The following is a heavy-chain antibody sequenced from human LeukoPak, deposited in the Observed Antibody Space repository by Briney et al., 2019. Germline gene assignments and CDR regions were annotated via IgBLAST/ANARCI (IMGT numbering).Heavy chain of an antibody. Sequence: GESLKISCKGSGYSFTSYWIGWVRQIPGKGLEWMGIIYPGDSDTRYSPSFQGQVTISADKSISTAYLQWSSLKASDTAMYYCARVGDISPNYYYGMDVWGQGTTVTVSS. CDR1: GYSFTSYW. J-gene: IGHJ6*02. V-gene: IGHV5-51*01. CDR2: IYPGDSDT. D-gene: IGHD3-22*01. CDR3: ARVGDISPNYYYGMDV.